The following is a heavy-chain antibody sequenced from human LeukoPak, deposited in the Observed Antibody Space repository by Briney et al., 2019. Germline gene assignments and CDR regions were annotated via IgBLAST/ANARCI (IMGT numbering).Heavy chain of an antibody. J-gene: IGHJ4*02. CDR3: AREYSYAYFDY. V-gene: IGHV4-61*01. CDR1: GGSVSSGSHY. D-gene: IGHD5-18*01. CDR2: IYYIGST. Sequence: SETLSPTCTVSGGSVSSGSHYWSWIRQPPGRGLEWIGHIYYIGSTNYNPSLKSRVTISVDTSKNQFSLKLSSVTAADTAVYYCAREYSYAYFDYWGQGTLVTVSS.